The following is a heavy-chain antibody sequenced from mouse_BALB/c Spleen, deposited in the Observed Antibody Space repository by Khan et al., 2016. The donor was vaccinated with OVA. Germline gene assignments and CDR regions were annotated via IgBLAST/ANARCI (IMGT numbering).Heavy chain of an antibody. Sequence: QVQLQQSGAELAKPGASVKMSCHASGYSFTTYWMHWIKQRPGQGLEWIGYIKPNTGYTEYNQIFKDKATLTADESYNPAFLQLRSLTYEDSSVYYCKRRGLYGMFLYWGQGTLVTVSA. CDR2: IKPNTGYT. J-gene: IGHJ3*01. CDR1: GYSFTTYW. CDR3: KRRGLYGMFLY. V-gene: IGHV1-7*01. D-gene: IGHD2-1*01.